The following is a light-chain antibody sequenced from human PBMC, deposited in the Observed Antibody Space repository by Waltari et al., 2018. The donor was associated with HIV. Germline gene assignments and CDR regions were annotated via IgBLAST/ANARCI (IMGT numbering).Light chain of an antibody. V-gene: IGLV2-14*03. J-gene: IGLJ2*01. Sequence: QSALTQPASVSGSPGQSVTISCTGTARYFGPYTFFSWYQQHPANVPKVIIYRVTSRPSGVPPRFSGSKSGNTASLTISGLRAEDEALYYCSTHTGNDTLAFGGGTKLTVL. CDR1: ARYFGPYTF. CDR3: STHTGNDTLA. CDR2: RVT.